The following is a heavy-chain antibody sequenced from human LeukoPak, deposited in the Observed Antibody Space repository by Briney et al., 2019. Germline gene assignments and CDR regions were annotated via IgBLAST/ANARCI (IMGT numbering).Heavy chain of an antibody. CDR2: IKQDGSEK. V-gene: IGHV3-7*01. Sequence: GGSLRLSCAASGFTFSSYWMSWVRQAPGKGLEWVATIKQDGSEKYYVDSVKGRFTISRDNAKSSLYLQMNSLRAEDTAVYYCAREPEGAITPENWGQGTLVTVSS. CDR1: GFTFSSYW. D-gene: IGHD1-26*01. CDR3: AREPEGAITPEN. J-gene: IGHJ4*02.